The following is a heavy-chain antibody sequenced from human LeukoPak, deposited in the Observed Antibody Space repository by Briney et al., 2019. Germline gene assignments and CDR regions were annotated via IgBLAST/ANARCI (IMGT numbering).Heavy chain of an antibody. CDR2: ISAYNGNT. Sequence: ASVKVSCKASGYTFSSYGISWVRQAPGQGLEWMGWISAYNGNTNYAQKLQGRVTMTTDTSTSTAYMELRSLRSDDTAVYYCARRYCSSTSCSIHHFDYWGQGTLVTVSS. CDR3: ARRYCSSTSCSIHHFDY. J-gene: IGHJ4*02. CDR1: GYTFSSYG. D-gene: IGHD2-2*01. V-gene: IGHV1-18*01.